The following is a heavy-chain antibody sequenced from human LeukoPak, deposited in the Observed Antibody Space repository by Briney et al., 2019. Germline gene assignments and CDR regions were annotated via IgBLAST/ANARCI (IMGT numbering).Heavy chain of an antibody. CDR1: GFTFSIYS. D-gene: IGHD5-12*01. Sequence: GGSLRLSCAASGFTFSIYSMNWVRQAPGKGLEWVSYISSSSIIYYADSVKGRFTISRDNAKNSLYLQMNSLRAEDTAVYYCARDPHSGYDFDYWGQGTLVTVSS. J-gene: IGHJ4*02. CDR2: ISSSSII. V-gene: IGHV3-48*04. CDR3: ARDPHSGYDFDY.